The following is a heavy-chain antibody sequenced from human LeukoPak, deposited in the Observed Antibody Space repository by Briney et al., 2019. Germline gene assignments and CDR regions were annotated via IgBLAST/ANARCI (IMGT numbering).Heavy chain of an antibody. CDR3: ARESGYYDSSGYYYRDYYYYMDV. CDR2: ISSSSSTI. V-gene: IGHV3-48*04. Sequence: GGSLRLSCAASGFTFSSYSMKWVREAPGKGLEWGSYISSSSSTIYYADSVKGRFTISRDNAKNSLYLQMNSLRAEDTAVYYCARESGYYDSSGYYYRDYYYYMDVWGKGTTVTVSS. CDR1: GFTFSSYS. D-gene: IGHD3-22*01. J-gene: IGHJ6*03.